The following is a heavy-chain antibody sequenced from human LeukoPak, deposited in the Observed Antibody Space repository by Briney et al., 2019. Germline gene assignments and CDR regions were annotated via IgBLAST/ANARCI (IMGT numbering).Heavy chain of an antibody. CDR3: AREFYGDSIFDY. CDR2: ISYDGSNK. V-gene: IGHV3-30*04. Sequence: GGSLRLSCAASGFTFSSYAMHWVRQAPGKGLEWVAVISYDGSNKYYADSVEGRFTISRDNSKNTLYLQMNSLRAEDTAVYYCAREFYGDSIFDYWGQGTLVTVSP. D-gene: IGHD4-17*01. J-gene: IGHJ4*02. CDR1: GFTFSSYA.